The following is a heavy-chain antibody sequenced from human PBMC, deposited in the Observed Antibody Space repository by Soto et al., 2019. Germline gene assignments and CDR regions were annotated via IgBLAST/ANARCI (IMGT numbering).Heavy chain of an antibody. Sequence: SETLSITCSIYSGSFSGYYWSCIRQPPGKGLEWIGEISQSGNTNYSPSLKSRVSISIDTSKKQFSLNLASVSAADTAVYYCARVPKVSGSSPTRPDFWGPGTLVTVFS. CDR3: ARVPKVSGSSPTRPDF. D-gene: IGHD6-6*01. CDR1: SGSFSGYY. CDR2: ISQSGNT. V-gene: IGHV4-34*01. J-gene: IGHJ4*02.